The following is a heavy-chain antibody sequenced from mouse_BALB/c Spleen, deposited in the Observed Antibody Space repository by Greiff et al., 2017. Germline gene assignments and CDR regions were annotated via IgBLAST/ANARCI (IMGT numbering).Heavy chain of an antibody. CDR2: IYPGNSDT. Sequence: EVQLQASGTVLARPGASVKMSCKASGYTFTSYWMHWVKQRPGQGLEWIGAIYPGNSDTSYNQKFKGKAKLTAVTSTSPAYMQLSSLASEDSAVYYCARKELGHYYAMDYWGQGTSVTVSS. CDR1: GYTFTSYW. V-gene: IGHV1-5*01. D-gene: IGHD4-1*01. CDR3: ARKELGHYYAMDY. J-gene: IGHJ4*01.